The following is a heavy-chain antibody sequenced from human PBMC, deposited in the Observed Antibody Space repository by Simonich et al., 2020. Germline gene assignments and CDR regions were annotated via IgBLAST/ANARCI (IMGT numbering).Heavy chain of an antibody. V-gene: IGHV3-9*01. CDR2: ISWNSGSI. CDR3: AKDMGYCSGGSCYYFDY. Sequence: EVQLVESGGGLVQPGRSLRLSCAASGFTFVDYAMHWVRQAQGKGLDWVSGISWNSGSIGYADSGNGRFTISRDNAKNYLYLQMNRLRAEDTALYYCAKDMGYCSGGSCYYFDYWGQGTLVTVSS. D-gene: IGHD2-15*01. CDR1: GFTFVDYA. J-gene: IGHJ4*02.